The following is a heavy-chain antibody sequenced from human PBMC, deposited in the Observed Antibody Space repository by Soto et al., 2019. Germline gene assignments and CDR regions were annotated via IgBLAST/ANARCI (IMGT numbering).Heavy chain of an antibody. D-gene: IGHD4-17*01. J-gene: IGHJ4*02. CDR3: AKDLTVTMNDY. Sequence: GGSLRLSCAASGFTFSNYAMSWVRQAPGKGLEWVSTISGSGDRTYYADSVKGRFTISRDNSKNTLYLQMNSLRAEDTAVYYCAKDLTVTMNDYWGQGTLVTVSS. CDR2: ISGSGDRT. V-gene: IGHV3-23*01. CDR1: GFTFSNYA.